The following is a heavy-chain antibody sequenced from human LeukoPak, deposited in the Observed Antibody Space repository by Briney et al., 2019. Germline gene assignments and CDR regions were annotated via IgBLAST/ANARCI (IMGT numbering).Heavy chain of an antibody. V-gene: IGHV4-39*07. CDR2: IYYSGST. CDR1: GGSISSSSYY. D-gene: IGHD3-16*01. J-gene: IGHJ4*02. CDR3: AKTYDISPYYFDY. Sequence: SETLSLTCTVSGGSISSSSYYWGWIRQPPGKGLEWIGSIYYSGSTYYNPSLKSRVTISVDTSKNQFSLKLSSVTAADTAVYYCAKTYDISPYYFDYWGQGTLVTVSS.